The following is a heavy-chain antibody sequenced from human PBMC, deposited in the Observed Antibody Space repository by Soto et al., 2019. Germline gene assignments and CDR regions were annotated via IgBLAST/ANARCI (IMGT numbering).Heavy chain of an antibody. Sequence: ASVKVSCKASGYTFTSYDINWVRQATGQGLEWMGWMNPNSGNTGYAQKFQGRVTMTRNTSISTAYMELSSLRSEDTAVYYCARGRAPYYDFWSGYYYYYYYMDVWGKGTTVTVSS. D-gene: IGHD3-3*01. J-gene: IGHJ6*03. CDR1: GYTFTSYD. CDR2: MNPNSGNT. V-gene: IGHV1-8*01. CDR3: ARGRAPYYDFWSGYYYYYYYMDV.